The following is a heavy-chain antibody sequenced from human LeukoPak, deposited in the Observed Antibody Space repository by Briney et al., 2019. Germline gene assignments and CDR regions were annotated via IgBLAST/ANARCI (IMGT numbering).Heavy chain of an antibody. J-gene: IGHJ4*02. CDR1: GFTFSSYA. Sequence: GRSLRLSCAASGFTFSSYAMHWVRQAPGKGLEWVAVISYDGSNKYYADSVKGRFTISRDNSKNTLYLQMNSLRAEDTAVYYCARDQGSLFGELLDYFDYWGQGTLVTVSS. D-gene: IGHD3-10*01. CDR2: ISYDGSNK. V-gene: IGHV3-30*04. CDR3: ARDQGSLFGELLDYFDY.